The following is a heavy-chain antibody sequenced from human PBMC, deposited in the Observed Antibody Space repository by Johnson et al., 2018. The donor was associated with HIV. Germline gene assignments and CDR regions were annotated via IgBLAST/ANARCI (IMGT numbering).Heavy chain of an antibody. CDR2: IAYDGSNK. CDR3: ARGGPPDAFDI. V-gene: IGHV3-30-3*01. CDR1: GFTFSSYA. Sequence: QVQLVESGGGVVQPGRSLRLSCAASGFTFSSYAMHWVRQAPGKGLEWVAVIAYDGSNKYYADSVKGRFTISRDNSKNTLYLQMNSLRAEDTDVYYCARGGPPDAFDICGQGTMVTVSS. J-gene: IGHJ3*02. D-gene: IGHD1-26*01.